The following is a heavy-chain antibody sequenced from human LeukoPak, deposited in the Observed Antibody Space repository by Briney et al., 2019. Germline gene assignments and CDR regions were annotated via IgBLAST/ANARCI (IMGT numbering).Heavy chain of an antibody. CDR3: ARTVVVTATQGYFDY. V-gene: IGHV5-51*01. D-gene: IGHD2-21*02. CDR1: GYSFTSYW. CDR2: IYPGDSDT. J-gene: IGHJ4*02. Sequence: GESLKISCKGSGYSFTSYWIGWVRQVPGKGLEWMGIIYPGDSDTRYSPSFQGQVTISADKSISTAYLQWSSLKASDTAMYYCARTVVVTATQGYFDYWGQGTLVTVSS.